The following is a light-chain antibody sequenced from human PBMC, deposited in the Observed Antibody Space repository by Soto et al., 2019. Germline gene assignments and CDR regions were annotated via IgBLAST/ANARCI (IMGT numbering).Light chain of an antibody. J-gene: IGKJ2*01. Sequence: AIRMTQSPSSLSASTGDRVTITCRASQGISSYLAWYQQKPGKAPKLLIYAASTLQSGVPSRFSGSGSGTDFTLTISCLQSVDFATYYCQQYYSYSYTFGQGTKLEIK. CDR3: QQYYSYSYT. CDR2: AAS. CDR1: QGISSY. V-gene: IGKV1-8*01.